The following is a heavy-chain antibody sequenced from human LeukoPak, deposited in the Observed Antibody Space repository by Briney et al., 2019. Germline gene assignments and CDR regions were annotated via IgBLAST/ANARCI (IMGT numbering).Heavy chain of an antibody. J-gene: IGHJ5*02. V-gene: IGHV1-46*01. Sequence: ASVKVSCKASGYSFTNYYMHWVRQAPGQGPEWMGIIYPSGGSTTYAQKFHGRVTMTRDTSTRTVYMELSSLRSEDTAVYYCARISHSSRRVWWFDPWGQGTLVTVSS. CDR2: IYPSGGST. D-gene: IGHD6-13*01. CDR3: ARISHSSRRVWWFDP. CDR1: GYSFTNYY.